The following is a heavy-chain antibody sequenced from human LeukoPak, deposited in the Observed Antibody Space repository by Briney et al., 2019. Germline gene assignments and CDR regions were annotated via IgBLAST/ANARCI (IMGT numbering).Heavy chain of an antibody. V-gene: IGHV4-59*01. CDR1: GGSISSYY. CDR3: ARDPGDILTGYPHYYYYGMDV. CDR2: IYYSGST. Sequence: SETLSLTCTVSGGSISSYYWSWIRQPPGKGLEWIGYIYYSGSTNYNPSLKSRVTISVDTSKNQFSLKLSSVAAADTAVYYCARDPGDILTGYPHYYYYGMDVWGQGTTVTVS. J-gene: IGHJ6*02. D-gene: IGHD3-9*01.